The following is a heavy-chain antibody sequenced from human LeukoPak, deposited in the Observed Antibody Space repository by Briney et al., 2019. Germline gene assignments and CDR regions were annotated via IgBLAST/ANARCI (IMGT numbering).Heavy chain of an antibody. V-gene: IGHV3-48*01. CDR3: ARERGEEGAPFDY. D-gene: IGHD1-26*01. CDR2: ISSSITPI. CDR1: GFTFSSYS. Sequence: PGGSLRPSCAASGFTFSSYSMNWVRQAPGKGMEWVSYISSSITPIHSAHSVKGRFTISRDNAKNSLYLQMNSLRAEDTAVYYCARERGEEGAPFDYWGQGTLVTVSS. J-gene: IGHJ4*02.